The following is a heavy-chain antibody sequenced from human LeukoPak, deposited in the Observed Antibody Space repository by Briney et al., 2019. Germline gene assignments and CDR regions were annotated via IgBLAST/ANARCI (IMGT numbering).Heavy chain of an antibody. CDR2: LSGSGVST. CDR3: AKVALTGYYPHY. V-gene: IGHV3-23*01. Sequence: GGSLRLSCAASGFTFSNSALSWVRHAPGKGLEWVSSLSGSGVSTYYADSVKGRFTISRDNSTNTLYLQMNSLRAEDTAVYYCAKVALTGYYPHYWGQGTLVTVSS. CDR1: GFTFSNSA. D-gene: IGHD1-26*01. J-gene: IGHJ4*02.